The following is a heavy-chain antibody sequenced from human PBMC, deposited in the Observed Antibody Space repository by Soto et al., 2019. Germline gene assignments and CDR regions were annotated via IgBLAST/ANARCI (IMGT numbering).Heavy chain of an antibody. J-gene: IGHJ6*02. Sequence: GGSLRLSCAASGFTFSDYAMSWVRQAPGKGLEWVSAIDGSSATTNYADSVKGRFTISRDNSKNTLFLHMSGLRAEDTAVYYCAKEGNENYYYYGMDVWGQGTTVTVSS. V-gene: IGHV3-23*01. CDR2: IDGSSATT. D-gene: IGHD1-1*01. CDR1: GFTFSDYA. CDR3: AKEGNENYYYYGMDV.